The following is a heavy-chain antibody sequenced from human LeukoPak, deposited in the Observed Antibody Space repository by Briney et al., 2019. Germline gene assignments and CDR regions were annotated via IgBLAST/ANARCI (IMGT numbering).Heavy chain of an antibody. V-gene: IGHV3-48*03. CDR2: ISSSGSTT. CDR3: ARGAHCSGGSCYYLFDY. J-gene: IGHJ4*02. CDR1: GFTFSSYE. Sequence: GGSLRLSCAASGFTFSSYEVNWVRQAPGKGLEWVSHISSSGSTTYYADSVKGRFTISRDNAKNSLYLQMNSLRAEDTAVYYCARGAHCSGGSCYYLFDYWGQGTLVTVSS. D-gene: IGHD2-15*01.